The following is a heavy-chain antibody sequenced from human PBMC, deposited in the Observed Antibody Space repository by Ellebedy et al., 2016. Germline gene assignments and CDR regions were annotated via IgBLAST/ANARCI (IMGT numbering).Heavy chain of an antibody. Sequence: GGSLRLSXAASGFTFSDYYMSWIRQAPGKGLEWVSYISSSSSYTNYADSVKDRFTISRDNAKNSLYLQMNSLRAEDTAVYYCARVGSRDIVATADYWGQGTLVTVSS. J-gene: IGHJ4*02. CDR3: ARVGSRDIVATADY. V-gene: IGHV3-11*05. D-gene: IGHD5-12*01. CDR1: GFTFSDYY. CDR2: ISSSSSYT.